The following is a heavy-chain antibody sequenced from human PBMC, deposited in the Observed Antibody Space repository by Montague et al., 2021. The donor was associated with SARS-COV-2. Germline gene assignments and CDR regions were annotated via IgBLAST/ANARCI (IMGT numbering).Heavy chain of an antibody. CDR3: ARDAGRAANGLNWFDP. CDR2: IYTSGST. D-gene: IGHD6-13*01. CDR1: GGSINSGSYF. V-gene: IGHV4-61*02. Sequence: TLSLTCTVSGGSINSGSYFWSWIQPPAGKGLEWIGRIYTSGSTNYNPSLKSRVTISVDTSKNQFSMKLSPVTAADTAVYYCARDAGRAANGLNWFDPWGQGTLVTVSS. J-gene: IGHJ5*02.